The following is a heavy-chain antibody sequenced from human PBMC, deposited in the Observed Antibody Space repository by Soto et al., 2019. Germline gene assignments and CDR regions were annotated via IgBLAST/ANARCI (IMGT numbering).Heavy chain of an antibody. CDR3: AAERYGDHVSGAY. V-gene: IGHV1-3*01. D-gene: IGHD4-17*01. Sequence: QVQLVQSGAEVKKPEASVKVSCEASGYTFTTYGMHWVRQAPGQRLEWMGWINGGNGDTKYSQRFQGRVTITRDTSASTAYMELNSLRSEDTGVYYCAAERYGDHVSGAYWGQGTLVTVSS. J-gene: IGHJ4*02. CDR1: GYTFTTYG. CDR2: INGGNGDT.